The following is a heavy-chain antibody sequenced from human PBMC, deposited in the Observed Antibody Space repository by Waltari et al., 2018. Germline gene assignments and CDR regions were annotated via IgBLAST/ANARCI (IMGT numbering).Heavy chain of an antibody. CDR3: ARGGVMSYSSAWRGVDY. CDR2: IDHTGRT. Sequence: QLQLQESGPGMLKASETLSLSCGVHGGSFSGYYWTWIRQPPGKGLEWLGEIDHTGRTNYNSSLKSRITISADTSKNQFYLRLTSVTAADTGFYFCARGGVMSYSSAWRGVDYWGQGTQVTVSS. D-gene: IGHD6-25*01. V-gene: IGHV4-34*10. J-gene: IGHJ4*02. CDR1: GGSFSGYY.